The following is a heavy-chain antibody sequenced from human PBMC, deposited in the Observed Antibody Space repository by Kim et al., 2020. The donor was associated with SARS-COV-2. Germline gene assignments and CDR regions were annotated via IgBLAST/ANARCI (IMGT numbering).Heavy chain of an antibody. Sequence: GGSLRLSCAASGFTFSNSWMHWVRQAPGKGLVWVSRINSDGSGTIYADSVKGRFTISRDNAKNTLYLQMNSLRAEDSAVYYCARGNPVGYWGQGTLVTVSS. V-gene: IGHV3-74*01. J-gene: IGHJ4*02. CDR1: GFTFSNSW. D-gene: IGHD1-1*01. CDR2: INSDGSGT. CDR3: ARGNPVGY.